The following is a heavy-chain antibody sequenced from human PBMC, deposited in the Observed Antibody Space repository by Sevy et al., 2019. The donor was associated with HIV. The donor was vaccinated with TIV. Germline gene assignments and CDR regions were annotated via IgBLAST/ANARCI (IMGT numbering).Heavy chain of an antibody. CDR3: GRDGGCTSTSCLLYFDY. V-gene: IGHV3-21*01. CDR1: GFTFSTYT. Sequence: GGSLRLSCAVSGFTFSTYTMNWVRQAPGKGLEWVSSISGFSSYIYYADSVKGRFTISRDNAKNSLYRQMNSLRAEDTAVYYCGRDGGCTSTSCLLYFDYWGQGTLVTVSS. J-gene: IGHJ4*01. CDR2: ISGFSSYI. D-gene: IGHD2-2*01.